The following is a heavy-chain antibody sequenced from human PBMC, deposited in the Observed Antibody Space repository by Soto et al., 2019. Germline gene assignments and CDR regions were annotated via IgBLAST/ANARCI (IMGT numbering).Heavy chain of an antibody. D-gene: IGHD4-4*01. Sequence: QVQLVQSGPEVKKPGSSVKVSCEASGGPFSNFAVNWVRQAPGHGLAWVGGIIPLFNVAKYAQKFEGRVTSVADDSTSTAYMDLSSLRSDDTAVYYCAASARDVRGYDYKDTEGLDIWGQGTMVTVSS. CDR2: IIPLFNVA. CDR1: GGPFSNFA. J-gene: IGHJ3*02. V-gene: IGHV1-69*01. CDR3: AASARDVRGYDYKDTEGLDI.